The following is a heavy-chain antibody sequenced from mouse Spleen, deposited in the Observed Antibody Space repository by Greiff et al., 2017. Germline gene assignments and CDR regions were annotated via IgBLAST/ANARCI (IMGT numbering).Heavy chain of an antibody. V-gene: IGHV2-9*02. CDR2: IWAGGST. J-gene: IGHJ3*01. CDR1: GFSLTSYG. Sequence: VKLMESGPGLVAPSQSLSITCTVSGFSLTSYGVHWVRQPPGKGLEWLGVIWAGGSTNYNSALMSRLSISKDNSKSQVFLQMNSLQTDDTAMYYCARDAYGSSPFAYWGQGTLVTVSA. D-gene: IGHD1-1*01. CDR3: ARDAYGSSPFAY.